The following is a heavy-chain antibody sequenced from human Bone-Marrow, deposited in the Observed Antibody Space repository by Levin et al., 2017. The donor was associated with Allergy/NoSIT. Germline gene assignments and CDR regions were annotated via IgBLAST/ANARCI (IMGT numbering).Heavy chain of an antibody. CDR2: IKSKIDGGTT. CDR3: STVAPFYINLF. J-gene: IGHJ4*02. V-gene: IGHV3-15*01. CDR1: GLTFSNTW. Sequence: GGSLRLSCAASGLTFSNTWMSWVRQAPGKGLEWVGRIKSKIDGGTTDYAAPVQGRFTISRDDSKNTLFLQMIRLKSEDTAVYYCSTVAPFYINLFWGQGTLVTVSS. D-gene: IGHD3-3*01.